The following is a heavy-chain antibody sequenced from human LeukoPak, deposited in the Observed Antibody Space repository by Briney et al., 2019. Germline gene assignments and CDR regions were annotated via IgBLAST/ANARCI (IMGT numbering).Heavy chain of an antibody. CDR1: GGSFSGYY. D-gene: IGHD5-18*01. Sequence: SETLSLTCAVYGGSFSGYYWSWIRQPPGKGLEWLGEINHSGSTNYNPPLKSRVTISVDTSKNQFSLKLSSVTAADTAVYYCARLQRDHSKHVDTAMAPIAYYFDYWGQGTLVTVSS. CDR3: ARLQRDHSKHVDTAMAPIAYYFDY. J-gene: IGHJ4*02. CDR2: INHSGST. V-gene: IGHV4-34*01.